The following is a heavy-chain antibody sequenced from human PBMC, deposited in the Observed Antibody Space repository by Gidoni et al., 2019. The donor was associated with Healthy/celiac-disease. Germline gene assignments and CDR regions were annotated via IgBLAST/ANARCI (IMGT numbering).Heavy chain of an antibody. D-gene: IGHD5-12*01. Sequence: QVQLQQWGAGLLKPSETLSLPCAASGGSFSGYYWSWIRQPPGKGLEWIGEINHSGSTNYNPSLKSRVTISVDTSKNQFSLKLSSVTAADTAVYYCARGGRLGRTPFFDYWGQGTLVTVSS. CDR2: INHSGST. J-gene: IGHJ4*02. CDR1: GGSFSGYY. V-gene: IGHV4-34*01. CDR3: ARGGRLGRTPFFDY.